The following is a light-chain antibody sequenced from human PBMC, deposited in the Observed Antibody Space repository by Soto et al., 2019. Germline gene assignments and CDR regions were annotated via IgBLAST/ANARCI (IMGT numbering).Light chain of an antibody. CDR3: QLSYSTLFT. J-gene: IGKJ3*01. V-gene: IGKV1-39*01. CDR1: QTIIRY. Sequence: DIPMTQSPSSLSASVGDRVTITCRASQTIIRYLNWYQQKPGRAPNLLIYAASSLQSGVPSRFSGSGSGTEFTLTISSLQPEDFATYYCQLSYSTLFTFGPGTKVEIK. CDR2: AAS.